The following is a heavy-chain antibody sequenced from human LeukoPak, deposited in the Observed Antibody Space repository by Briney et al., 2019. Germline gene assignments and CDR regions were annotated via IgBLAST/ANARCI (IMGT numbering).Heavy chain of an antibody. Sequence: SETLSLTCTVSGGSISSYYWSWIRQPPGKGLEWIGYIYYSGSTNYNPSLKSRVTISVDTSKNQFSLKLSSVTAADTAVYYCARGRVPDFWSGYYFDYWGQGTLVTVSS. CDR3: ARGRVPDFWSGYYFDY. CDR2: IYYSGST. V-gene: IGHV4-59*08. D-gene: IGHD3-3*01. CDR1: GGSISSYY. J-gene: IGHJ4*02.